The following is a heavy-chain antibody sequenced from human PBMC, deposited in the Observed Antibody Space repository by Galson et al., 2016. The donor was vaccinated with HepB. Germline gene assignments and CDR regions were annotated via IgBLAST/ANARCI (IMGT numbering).Heavy chain of an antibody. CDR2: FDPDDGEA. D-gene: IGHD3-10*01. Sequence: SVKVSCKVSGYTLTEVSIHWVRQAPGKGLEWMGGFDPDDGEAIYSLKFEGRVTVSEDTSTDTAYMDLSSLTSEDTAVYYCATSRGWFGDSVYGLDVWGQGTTVTVSS. J-gene: IGHJ6*02. CDR3: ATSRGWFGDSVYGLDV. V-gene: IGHV1-24*01. CDR1: GYTLTEVS.